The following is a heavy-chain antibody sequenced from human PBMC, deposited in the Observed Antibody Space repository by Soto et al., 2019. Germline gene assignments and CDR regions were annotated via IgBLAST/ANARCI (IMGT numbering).Heavy chain of an antibody. Sequence: SETLSLTCAVYGGSFSGYYWSWIRQPPGKGLEWIGEINHSGSTNYNPSLKSRVTISVDTSKNQFSLKLSSVTAADTAVYYCARGRIAAPTDYYYYMDVWGNGTTVTVSS. J-gene: IGHJ6*03. CDR1: GGSFSGYY. V-gene: IGHV4-34*01. CDR2: INHSGST. D-gene: IGHD6-6*01. CDR3: ARGRIAAPTDYYYYMDV.